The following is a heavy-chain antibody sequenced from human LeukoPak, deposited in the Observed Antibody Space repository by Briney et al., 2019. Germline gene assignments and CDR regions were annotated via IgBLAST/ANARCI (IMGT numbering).Heavy chain of an antibody. D-gene: IGHD6-13*01. CDR1: GFTFSTYV. CDR2: ISGSGGST. Sequence: GGSLRLSCAASGFTFSTYVMTWVRQAPGKGLEWVSAISGSGGSTYYADSVKGRFTISRDNSKNTLYLQMNSLRAEDTAVYYCAKDQGGSSSWYFSFYGMDVWGQGTTVTVSS. V-gene: IGHV3-23*01. J-gene: IGHJ6*02. CDR3: AKDQGGSSSWYFSFYGMDV.